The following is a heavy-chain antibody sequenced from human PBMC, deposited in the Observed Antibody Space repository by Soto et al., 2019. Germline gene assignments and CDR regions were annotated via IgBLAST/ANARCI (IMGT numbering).Heavy chain of an antibody. J-gene: IGHJ4*02. V-gene: IGHV1-46*04. D-gene: IGHD1-1*01. CDR2: INPSARSA. Sequence: ASVKVSCKSSGYTFTNYYLHWVRQAPGQGLEWVGMINPSARSASYAQKLRGRLTMDRDTSTTTVYMELSRLTSEDTAVYYCARDNSAANGVLDHWGLGTLVTVSS. CDR1: GYTFTNYY. CDR3: ARDNSAANGVLDH.